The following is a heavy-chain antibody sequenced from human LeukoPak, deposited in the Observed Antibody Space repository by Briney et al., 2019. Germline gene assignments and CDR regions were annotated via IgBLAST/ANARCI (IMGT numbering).Heavy chain of an antibody. Sequence: ASVKVSCKASGYPFTNYYIHWVRQAPGQGLEYMGIIRPRGSAAYVPNFQGRLTMTKDTSTGTVYMELSSLNSEDTAVYYCVREGPETYFFDFWGLGTLVTVSS. CDR1: GYPFTNYY. D-gene: IGHD5-24*01. CDR2: IRPRGSA. CDR3: VREGPETYFFDF. J-gene: IGHJ4*02. V-gene: IGHV1-46*01.